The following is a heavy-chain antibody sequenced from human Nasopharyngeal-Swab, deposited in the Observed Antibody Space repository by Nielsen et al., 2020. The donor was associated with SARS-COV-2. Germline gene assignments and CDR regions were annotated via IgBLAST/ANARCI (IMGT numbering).Heavy chain of an antibody. CDR1: GFTFSNYW. CDR2: VNSDGSRP. CDR3: ARASIAAAGTQDY. J-gene: IGHJ4*02. Sequence: GESLKISCAASGFTFSNYWMHWVRQAPGKGLEWVARVNSDGSRPSYADSVKGRVTLSRDNAKNTLFLQMHSLRAEDTAMYYCARASIAAAGTQDYWGQGTPVTVSS. V-gene: IGHV3-74*01. D-gene: IGHD6-13*01.